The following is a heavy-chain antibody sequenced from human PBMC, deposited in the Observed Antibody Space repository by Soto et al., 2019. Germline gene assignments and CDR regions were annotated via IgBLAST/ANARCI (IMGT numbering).Heavy chain of an antibody. V-gene: IGHV4-39*01. Sequence: SETLSLTCTVSGGSISSSSYYWGWIRQPPGKGLEWIGSIYYSGSTYYNPSLKSRVTISVDTSKNQFSLKLSSVTAADTAVYYCARQRSWGDYFDDWGQGTLVTVSS. CDR3: ARQRSWGDYFDD. D-gene: IGHD3-10*01. CDR1: GGSISSSSYY. J-gene: IGHJ4*02. CDR2: IYYSGST.